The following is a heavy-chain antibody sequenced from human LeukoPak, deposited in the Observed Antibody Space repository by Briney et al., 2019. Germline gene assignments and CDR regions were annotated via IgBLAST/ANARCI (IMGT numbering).Heavy chain of an antibody. CDR3: AKDEVSVGATYFDY. V-gene: IGHV3-30*18. CDR2: ISYDGSNK. D-gene: IGHD1-26*01. J-gene: IGHJ4*02. Sequence: GGSLRLSCAASGFTFSSYGMHWVRQAPGKGLEWVAGISYDGSNKYYADSVKGRFTISRDNSKNTLYLQMNSLRAEDTAVYYCAKDEVSVGATYFDYWGQGTLVTVSS. CDR1: GFTFSSYG.